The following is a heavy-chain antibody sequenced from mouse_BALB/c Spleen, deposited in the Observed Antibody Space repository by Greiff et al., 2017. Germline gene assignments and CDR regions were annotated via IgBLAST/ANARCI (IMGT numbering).Heavy chain of an antibody. CDR3: AIIHYYGYYAMDY. CDR2: IDPANGNT. J-gene: IGHJ4*01. D-gene: IGHD1-2*01. V-gene: IGHV14-3*02. CDR1: GFNIKDTY. Sequence: DVQLQESGAELVKPGASVKLSCTASGFNIKDTYMHWVKQRPEQGLEWIGRIDPANGNTKYDPKFQGKATITADTSSNTAYLQLSSLTSEDTAVYYCAIIHYYGYYAMDYWGQGTSVTVSS.